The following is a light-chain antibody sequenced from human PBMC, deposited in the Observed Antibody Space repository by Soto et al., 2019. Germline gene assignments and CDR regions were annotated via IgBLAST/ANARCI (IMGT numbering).Light chain of an antibody. V-gene: IGLV1-40*01. CDR3: QSYDSSLAYD. Sequence: QSVLTQPPSGSGAPGQRVTISCTGSSSNIGAGYDVHWYQQLPGTAPKLLIYGNSNRPSGVPDRFSGSKSGTSASLAITGLQAEDEADYYSQSYDSSLAYDFRTGT. CDR2: GNS. J-gene: IGLJ1*01. CDR1: SSNIGAGYD.